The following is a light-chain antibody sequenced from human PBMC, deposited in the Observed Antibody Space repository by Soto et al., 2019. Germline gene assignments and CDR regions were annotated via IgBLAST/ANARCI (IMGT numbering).Light chain of an antibody. Sequence: EIVMTQSPATLSVTLGERATLSCRASQDISSNLAWYQQKPGQAPRLLIYDASTRATGIPARFSGSGSETEFTLTISSLQSEDFAVYYCQQYDTYFRYTFGQGTKLDIK. J-gene: IGKJ2*01. CDR3: QQYDTYFRYT. CDR2: DAS. CDR1: QDISSN. V-gene: IGKV3-15*01.